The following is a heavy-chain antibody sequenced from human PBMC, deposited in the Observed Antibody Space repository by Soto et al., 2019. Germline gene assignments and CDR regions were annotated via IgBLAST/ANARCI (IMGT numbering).Heavy chain of an antibody. Sequence: PGVSLRLSFAASGFTFSSYSMSWVRQAPGKGLEWVSAISGSGGSTYYADSVKGRFTISRDNSKNTLYLQMNSLRDEDTAVYYCAKFPTLYDFWPIDYWGQGTLVTVSS. J-gene: IGHJ4*02. CDR2: ISGSGGST. CDR1: GFTFSSYS. CDR3: AKFPTLYDFWPIDY. D-gene: IGHD3-3*01. V-gene: IGHV3-23*01.